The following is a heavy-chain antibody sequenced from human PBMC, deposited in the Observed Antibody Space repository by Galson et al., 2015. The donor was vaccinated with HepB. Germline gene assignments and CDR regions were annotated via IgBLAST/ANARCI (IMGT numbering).Heavy chain of an antibody. Sequence: VKVSCKVSGYTFTDYYMHWVQQAPGKGLEWMGLVDPEDGETIYAEKFQGRVTITADTSTDTAYMELSSLRSEDTAVYYCATRSPPPIVVPAASGASWGYGMDVWGQGTTVTVSS. CDR2: VDPEDGET. CDR1: GYTFTDYY. CDR3: ATRSPPPIVVPAASGASWGYGMDV. V-gene: IGHV1-69-2*01. J-gene: IGHJ6*02. D-gene: IGHD2-2*01.